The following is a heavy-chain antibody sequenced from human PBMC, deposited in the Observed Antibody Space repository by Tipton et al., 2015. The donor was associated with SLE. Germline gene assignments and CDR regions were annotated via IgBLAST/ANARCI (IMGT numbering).Heavy chain of an antibody. CDR2: IYYSGST. V-gene: IGHV4-38-2*01. CDR3: ARAYGLASPGSFDY. D-gene: IGHD5-24*01. Sequence: TLSLTCAVSGDSISSGYYWGWIRQTPGKGLEWIGYIYYSGSTNYNPSLKSRVTISVETSTNRFSLKLTSVTAADTAIYYCARAYGLASPGSFDYWGQGALVIVSS. J-gene: IGHJ4*02. CDR1: GDSISSGYY.